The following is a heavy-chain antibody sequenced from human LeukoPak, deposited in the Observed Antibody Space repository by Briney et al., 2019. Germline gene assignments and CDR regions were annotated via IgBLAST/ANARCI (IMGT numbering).Heavy chain of an antibody. CDR2: IYSGGGT. Sequence: GGSLRLSCAASGFTVSSNYMTWVRKAPGKGLEWVSLIYSGGGTYYADSVKGRFTISRDNSKNTLYLQLNSLRAEDTAVYYCARLSGSYAFDYWGQGTLVTVSS. V-gene: IGHV3-66*04. D-gene: IGHD3-16*01. CDR1: GFTVSSNY. CDR3: ARLSGSYAFDY. J-gene: IGHJ4*02.